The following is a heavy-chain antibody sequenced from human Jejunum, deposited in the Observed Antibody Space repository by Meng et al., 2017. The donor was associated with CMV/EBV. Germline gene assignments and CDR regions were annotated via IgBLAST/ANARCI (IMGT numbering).Heavy chain of an antibody. CDR1: GFTFSRYS. D-gene: IGHD1-26*01. J-gene: IGHJ4*02. Sequence: CAASGFTFSRYSMNWVRQATGKGLEWVSSITKSSSNTYDADSVKGRFTISRDNAKNSLYLQMNSLRAEDTAVYYCARDLWEGFDYWGQGTLVTVSS. CDR2: ITKSSSNT. V-gene: IGHV3-21*01. CDR3: ARDLWEGFDY.